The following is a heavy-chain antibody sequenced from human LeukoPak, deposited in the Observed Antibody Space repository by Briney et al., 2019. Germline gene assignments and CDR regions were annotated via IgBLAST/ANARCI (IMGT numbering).Heavy chain of an antibody. V-gene: IGHV3-74*01. J-gene: IGHJ4*02. CDR1: GFSFSEQW. CDR3: ATLHIVVTTFVG. Sequence: GGSLRLSCAVSGFSFSEQWMHWVRQAPGKGLVWVSRISSGGTSRSYADSVEGRFTISRDNAKNTLYLQMDSLRDEDTAVYFCATLHIVVTTFVGWGQATLVTVSS. CDR2: ISSGGTSR. D-gene: IGHD2-21*01.